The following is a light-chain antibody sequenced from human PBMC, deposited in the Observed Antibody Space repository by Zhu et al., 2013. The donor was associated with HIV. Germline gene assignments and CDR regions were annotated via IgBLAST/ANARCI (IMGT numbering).Light chain of an antibody. CDR1: QSVSSTY. CDR3: LQYNRWPYT. CDR2: GTS. Sequence: EIVLTQSPGTLSVSPGERLTLSCRASQSVSSTYLNWYQQKVGQAPRLLIYGTSTRATGTPDRFSGSGSGTEFTLTISSLQSEDFALYHCLQYNRWPYTFGQGTKLEMK. V-gene: IGKV3D-15*01. J-gene: IGKJ2*01.